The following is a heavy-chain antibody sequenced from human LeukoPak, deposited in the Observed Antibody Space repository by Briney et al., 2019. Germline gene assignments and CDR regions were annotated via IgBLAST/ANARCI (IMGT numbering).Heavy chain of an antibody. CDR3: ARPASVSSGRYGMDV. Sequence: ASVKVSCKASGYTFTGYYMHWVRQAPGQGLEWMGWINPNSGGTNYAQKFQGRVTMTRDTSISTAYMELSRLRSDDTAVYYCARPASVSSGRYGMDVWGQGTTVPVSS. CDR1: GYTFTGYY. CDR2: INPNSGGT. V-gene: IGHV1-2*02. D-gene: IGHD6-19*01. J-gene: IGHJ6*01.